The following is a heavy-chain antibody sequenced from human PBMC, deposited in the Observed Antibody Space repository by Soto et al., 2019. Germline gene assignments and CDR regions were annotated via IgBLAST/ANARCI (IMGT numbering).Heavy chain of an antibody. CDR3: ARSAAGSSGGWFDP. CDR2: IRSKANSYAT. D-gene: IGHD6-13*01. J-gene: IGHJ5*02. V-gene: IGHV3-73*02. CDR1: GFTFSGSA. Sequence: EVQLVESGGGLVQPGGSLKLSCAASGFTFSGSAMHWVRQASGKGLEWVGRIRSKANSYATAYAASVKGRFTISRDDSKNTAYLQMNSLKTEDTAVYYCARSAAGSSGGWFDPWGQGTLVTVSS.